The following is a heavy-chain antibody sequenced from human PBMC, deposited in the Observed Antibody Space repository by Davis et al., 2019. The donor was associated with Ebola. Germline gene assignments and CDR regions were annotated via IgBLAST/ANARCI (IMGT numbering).Heavy chain of an antibody. CDR2: ISGGSRTI. J-gene: IGHJ6*02. CDR3: VRDNRRGYGMDV. CDR1: ESTFTDHS. V-gene: IGHV3-48*02. Sequence: PGGSLRLSCAASESTFTDHSMNWVRQAPGKGLDWLSYISGGSRTIYYADSVKGRFTISSDNAKNSLYLQMNSLRDEETAVYYCVRDNRRGYGMDVWGQGTTVTVSS.